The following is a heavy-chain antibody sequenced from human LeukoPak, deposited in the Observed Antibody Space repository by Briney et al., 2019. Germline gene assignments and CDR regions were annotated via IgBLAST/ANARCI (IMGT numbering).Heavy chain of an antibody. Sequence: GGSLRLSCAASGFTFSSYAMHWVRQAPGKGLEWVANLNQGGSQKYYVDSVKGRFTISRDNAKNSLYVQMNSLRAEDTAVYYCARDRGYLSFDFWGQGTMVTVSS. D-gene: IGHD2-15*01. CDR1: GFTFSSYA. J-gene: IGHJ3*01. CDR2: LNQGGSQK. V-gene: IGHV3-7*01. CDR3: ARDRGYLSFDF.